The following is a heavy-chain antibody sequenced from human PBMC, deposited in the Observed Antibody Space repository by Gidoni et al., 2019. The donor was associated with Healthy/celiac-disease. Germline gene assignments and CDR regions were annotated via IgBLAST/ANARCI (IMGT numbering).Heavy chain of an antibody. CDR3: ARGRGFGVVIPPPFDY. CDR2: INHSGST. J-gene: IGHJ4*02. D-gene: IGHD3-3*01. V-gene: IGHV4-34*01. CDR1: GGSFSGYY. Sequence: QVQLQQWGAGLLKPSETLSLTCAVYGGSFSGYYGSWIRQPPGKGLEWIGEINHSGSTNYNPSLKSRVTISVDTSKNQFSLKLSSVTAADTAVYYCARGRGFGVVIPPPFDYWGQGTLVTVSS.